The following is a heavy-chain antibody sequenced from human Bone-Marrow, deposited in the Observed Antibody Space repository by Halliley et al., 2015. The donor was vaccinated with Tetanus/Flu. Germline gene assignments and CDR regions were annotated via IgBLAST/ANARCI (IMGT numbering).Heavy chain of an antibody. Sequence: TLSLTCSVSGDSISGFYWSWIRQSPGKGLEWIGYIYYSGNTNYTPSLKSRVTISIDTSKNQFSLKLNSLTAADTAIYYCARHGRTSIRSFEFWGRGTLVPVSS. J-gene: IGHJ4*02. CDR1: GDSISGFY. CDR3: ARHGRTSIRSFEF. D-gene: IGHD3-3*02. CDR2: IYYSGNT. V-gene: IGHV4-59*08.